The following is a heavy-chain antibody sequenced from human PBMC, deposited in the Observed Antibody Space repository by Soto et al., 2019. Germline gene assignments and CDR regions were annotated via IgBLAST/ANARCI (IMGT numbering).Heavy chain of an antibody. CDR3: ARDEMVVATGSRTWHYYYGLDV. J-gene: IGHJ6*02. Sequence: QVQLVQSGAEVKKPGSSVKVSCKSSGGTFSTYAISWVRQAPGQGLEWMGGIIPIFDTANYAQKFQGRVTLTADESTTTAYMELISLRSEDTAVYYCARDEMVVATGSRTWHYYYGLDVWGQGTTVTVSS. V-gene: IGHV1-69*12. D-gene: IGHD2-15*01. CDR1: GGTFSTYA. CDR2: IIPIFDTA.